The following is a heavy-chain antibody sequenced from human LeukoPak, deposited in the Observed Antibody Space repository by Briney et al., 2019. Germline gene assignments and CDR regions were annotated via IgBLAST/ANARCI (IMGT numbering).Heavy chain of an antibody. J-gene: IGHJ6*02. CDR3: VRDYHYGVDA. CDR1: GFTFSPYA. Sequence: GGSLRLSCAASGFTFSPYAMNWVRQAPGKGLEWVSVITGNSGLIYYADSVKGRFTISRDNSKNTLYLHMNSLRAEDTAVFHCVRDYHYGVDAWGQGTTVTVSS. D-gene: IGHD3-16*02. V-gene: IGHV3-23*01. CDR2: ITGNSGLI.